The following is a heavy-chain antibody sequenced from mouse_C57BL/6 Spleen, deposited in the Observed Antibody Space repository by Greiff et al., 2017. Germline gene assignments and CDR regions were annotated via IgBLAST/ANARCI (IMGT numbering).Heavy chain of an antibody. CDR2: IYPGDGDT. D-gene: IGHD2-3*01. Sequence: QVQLQQSGPELVKPGASVKISCKASGYAFSSSWMNWVKQRPGKGLEWIGRIYPGDGDTNYNGKFKGKATLTADKSSSTAYMQLSSLTSEDSAVYFCARYYDGYYPQLAIDYWGQGTSVTVSS. CDR1: GYAFSSSW. J-gene: IGHJ4*01. CDR3: ARYYDGYYPQLAIDY. V-gene: IGHV1-82*01.